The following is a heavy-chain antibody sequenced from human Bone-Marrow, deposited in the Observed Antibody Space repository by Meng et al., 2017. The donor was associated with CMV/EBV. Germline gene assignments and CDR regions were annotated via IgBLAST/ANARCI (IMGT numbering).Heavy chain of an antibody. V-gene: IGHV4-31*03. D-gene: IGHD1-26*01. CDR1: GGSISRGGYY. Sequence: CTVSGGSISRGGYYWSWIRQHPGKGLEWIGYIYYSGSTYYNPSLKSRVTISVDTSKNQFSLKLSSVTAADTAVYYCARVNSGSFDYWGQGTLVTVSS. CDR2: IYYSGST. J-gene: IGHJ4*02. CDR3: ARVNSGSFDY.